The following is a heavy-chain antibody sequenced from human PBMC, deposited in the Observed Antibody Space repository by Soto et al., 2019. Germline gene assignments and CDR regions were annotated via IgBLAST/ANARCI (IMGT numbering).Heavy chain of an antibody. CDR2: INHSGSH. Sequence: SETLSLTCAVYGGSFSGYYWSWISQPPGNGLEWVGEINHSGSHNYNPSFKSRVTLSVNTSKNQSSLKLGSVTAADPPGYYCPRSGIYYMLSYWGQGTLVTVFS. V-gene: IGHV4-34*01. CDR1: GGSFSGYY. J-gene: IGHJ4*02. CDR3: PRSGIYYMLSY. D-gene: IGHD2-8*01.